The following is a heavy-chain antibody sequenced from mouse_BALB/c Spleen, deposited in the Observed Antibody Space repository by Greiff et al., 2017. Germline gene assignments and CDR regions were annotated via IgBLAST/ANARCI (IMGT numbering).Heavy chain of an antibody. J-gene: IGHJ4*01. Sequence: VQLQQSGPELVKPGASVKVSCKASGYAFTSNYMYWVKRSHGQSLEWIGYIDPYNGSTSYNQKFKGKATLTVDKSSSTAYMHLNSLTSEDSAVYYGNARVYAMDYWGQGTSVTVSS. V-gene: IGHV1S135*01. CDR3: NARVYAMDY. CDR2: IDPYNGST. CDR1: GYAFTSNY. D-gene: IGHD6-5*01.